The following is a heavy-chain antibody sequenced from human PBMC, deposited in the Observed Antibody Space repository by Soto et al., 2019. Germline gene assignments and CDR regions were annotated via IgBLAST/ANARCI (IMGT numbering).Heavy chain of an antibody. CDR2: ISAYNGKP. J-gene: IGHJ4*02. CDR3: ARDLPPVDY. V-gene: IGHV1-18*01. Sequence: QIQLVQSGAEVKKPGASVKVSCKASGYTFSSYHITWVRQAPGQGLEWMGWISAYNGKPNYAQNLQGTVTITTDPSPSTAYMELRSLRSDDTAVYYCARDLPPVDYWGQGTLVTVSS. CDR1: GYTFSSYH.